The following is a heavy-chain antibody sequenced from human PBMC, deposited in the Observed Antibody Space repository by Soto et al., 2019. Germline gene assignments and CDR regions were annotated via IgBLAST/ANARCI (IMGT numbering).Heavy chain of an antibody. CDR3: ARVKSGAAFDY. D-gene: IGHD1-26*01. J-gene: IGHJ4*02. Sequence: QVQLQESGPRLVKPSETLSLTCTVSGDSITTSYWSWIRQSPGKGLEWIGYIYYSGSTNYNPSLNSRVTISVNTSKKPFSLKLTSVTAADTAVYYCARVKSGAAFDYWGQGTLVTVSS. V-gene: IGHV4-59*01. CDR2: IYYSGST. CDR1: GDSITTSY.